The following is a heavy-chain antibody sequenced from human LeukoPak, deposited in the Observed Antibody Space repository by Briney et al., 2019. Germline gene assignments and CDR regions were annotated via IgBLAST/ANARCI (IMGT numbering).Heavy chain of an antibody. CDR1: GYTFTSYD. D-gene: IGHD6-13*01. J-gene: IGHJ4*02. Sequence: ASVKVSCKASGYTFTSYDINWVRQATGQGLEWTGWINPNSGGTNYAQKFQGRVTMTRDTSISTAYMELSRLRSDDTAVYYCARVPKWSGIAAAGTFDYWGQGTLVTVSS. V-gene: IGHV1-2*02. CDR3: ARVPKWSGIAAAGTFDY. CDR2: INPNSGGT.